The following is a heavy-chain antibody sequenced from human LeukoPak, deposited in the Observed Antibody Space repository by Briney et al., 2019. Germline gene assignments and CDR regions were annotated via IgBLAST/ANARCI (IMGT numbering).Heavy chain of an antibody. Sequence: SETLSLTCTVSDGAIAGYSWSWIRQPPGKGLEWIGYIYYSGDTNYNPSLQSRVTISVDTSKNQFSLKLSSVTAADTAVYYCARVGSSSWYEPDYWGQGTLVTVSS. D-gene: IGHD6-13*01. CDR1: DGAIAGYS. V-gene: IGHV4-59*12. CDR3: ARVGSSSWYEPDY. J-gene: IGHJ4*02. CDR2: IYYSGDT.